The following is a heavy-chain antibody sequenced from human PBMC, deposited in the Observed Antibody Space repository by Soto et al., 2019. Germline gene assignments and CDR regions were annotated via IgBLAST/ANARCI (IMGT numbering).Heavy chain of an antibody. CDR3: ARGTVTTRAFDI. CDR2: IYYSGST. J-gene: IGHJ3*02. D-gene: IGHD4-17*01. Sequence: QVQLQESGPGLVKPSQTLSLTCTVSGGSISSGGYYWSWIRPHPGKGLEWIGYIYYSGSTYYNPSLKSRVTLSVDTSKNQFSLKLSSVTAADTAVYYCARGTVTTRAFDIWGQGTMVTVSS. V-gene: IGHV4-31*03. CDR1: GGSISSGGYY.